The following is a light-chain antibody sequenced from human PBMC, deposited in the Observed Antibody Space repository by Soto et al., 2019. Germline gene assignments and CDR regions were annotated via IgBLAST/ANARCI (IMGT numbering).Light chain of an antibody. J-gene: IGKJ5*01. CDR2: DAS. V-gene: IGKV3-11*01. CDR3: QQYNNWPAIT. Sequence: EIVLTQSPATLSLSPGERATLSCRASQNINRYLAWYHQKPGQPPRLLIYDASTRATGIPARFSGSGSGTDFTLTISRLEPEDFAVYYCQQYNNWPAITFGQGTRLEIK. CDR1: QNINRY.